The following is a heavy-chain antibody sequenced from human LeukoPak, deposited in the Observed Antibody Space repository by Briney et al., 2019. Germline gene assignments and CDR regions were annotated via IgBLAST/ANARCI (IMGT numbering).Heavy chain of an antibody. CDR1: GGSFSGYY. D-gene: IGHD5-18*01. CDR3: ARSGYSYGLDY. Sequence: PSETLSLTCAVYGGSFSGYYWGWIRRPPGKGLEWIGSIYYSGSTYYNPSLKSRVTISVDTSKNQFSLKLSSVTAADTAVYYCARSGYSYGLDYWGQGTLVTVSP. V-gene: IGHV4-34*01. J-gene: IGHJ4*02. CDR2: IYYSGST.